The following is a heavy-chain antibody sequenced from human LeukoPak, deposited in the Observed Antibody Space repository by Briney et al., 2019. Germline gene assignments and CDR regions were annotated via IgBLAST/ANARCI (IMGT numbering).Heavy chain of an antibody. V-gene: IGHV3-48*01. D-gene: IGHD2-15*01. Sequence: PGRSLRLSCAASGFAFDTYSMDWVRQAPGKGLEWLSYIHTSSDVIYYSDSVKGRFTISRDNAKNSLYLQMNSLRAEDTAVYYCTRDPTRRFDYWGQGTLVTVSS. J-gene: IGHJ4*02. CDR1: GFAFDTYS. CDR3: TRDPTRRFDY. CDR2: IHTSSDVI.